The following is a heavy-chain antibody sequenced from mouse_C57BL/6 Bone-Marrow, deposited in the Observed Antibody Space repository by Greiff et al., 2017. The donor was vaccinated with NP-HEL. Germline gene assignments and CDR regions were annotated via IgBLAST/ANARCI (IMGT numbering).Heavy chain of an antibody. CDR3: ARSDYGSSYYAMDY. Sequence: VKLQQPGAELVMPGASVKLSCKASGYTFTSYWMHWVKQRPGQGLEWIGEIDPSDSYTNYNQKFKGKSTLTVDKSSSTAYMQLSSLTSEDSAVYYCARSDYGSSYYAMDYWGQGTSVTVSS. CDR2: IDPSDSYT. V-gene: IGHV1-69*01. D-gene: IGHD1-1*01. CDR1: GYTFTSYW. J-gene: IGHJ4*01.